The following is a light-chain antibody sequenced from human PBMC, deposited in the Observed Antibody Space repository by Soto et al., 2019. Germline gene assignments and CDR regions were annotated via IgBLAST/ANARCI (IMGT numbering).Light chain of an antibody. Sequence: QSALTQPASVSASPGQSITISCTGITSDVGGNYYVSWFQSHPGKAPKLVIYEVANRPSGVSNRFSVSMSGDTASLTISGVKTEDEADYHCSSSADNRTGFGGGTKLTVL. J-gene: IGLJ2*01. CDR2: EVA. CDR3: SSSADNRTG. V-gene: IGLV2-14*01. CDR1: TSDVGGNYY.